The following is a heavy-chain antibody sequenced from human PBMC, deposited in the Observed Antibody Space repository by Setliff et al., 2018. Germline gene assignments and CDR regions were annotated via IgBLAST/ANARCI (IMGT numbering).Heavy chain of an antibody. D-gene: IGHD2-2*01. CDR3: ERLVRYCSTTSCQRTSGDDF. CDR1: GYTFSNYG. Sequence: ASVKVSCKASGYTFSNYGITWVRQAPGQGLEWMGWISAYTGNTKFAQKFQGRVTMTTDTSTNTAYLDLRSLRSDDTAVYYCERLVRYCSTTSCQRTSGDDFWGLGTLVTVSS. CDR2: ISAYTGNT. V-gene: IGHV1-18*01. J-gene: IGHJ4*02.